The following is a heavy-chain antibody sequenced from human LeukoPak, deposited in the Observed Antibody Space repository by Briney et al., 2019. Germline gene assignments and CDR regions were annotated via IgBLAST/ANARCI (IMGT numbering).Heavy chain of an antibody. D-gene: IGHD6-6*01. Sequence: PSETLSLTCTVSGGSISSYYWSRIRQSPGKGLEWIGYIYYSGITNYNPSLKSRVTISVDTSKNQFSLRLTSVTAADTAVYYCARETGSGSSEFDYWGQGTLVTVSS. J-gene: IGHJ4*02. V-gene: IGHV4-59*01. CDR2: IYYSGIT. CDR1: GGSISSYY. CDR3: ARETGSGSSEFDY.